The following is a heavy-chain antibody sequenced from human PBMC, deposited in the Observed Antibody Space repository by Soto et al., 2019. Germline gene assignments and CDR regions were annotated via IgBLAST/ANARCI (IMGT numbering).Heavy chain of an antibody. CDR1: GFTFSSYS. Sequence: GGSLRLSCAASGFTFSSYSMNWVRQAPGKGLEWVSYISSSSSTIYYADSVKGRFTISRDNAKNSLYLQMNSLRDEDTAVYYCARAGIQLWTGDFFDYWGQGTLVTVSS. J-gene: IGHJ4*02. V-gene: IGHV3-48*02. CDR3: ARAGIQLWTGDFFDY. CDR2: ISSSSSTI. D-gene: IGHD5-18*01.